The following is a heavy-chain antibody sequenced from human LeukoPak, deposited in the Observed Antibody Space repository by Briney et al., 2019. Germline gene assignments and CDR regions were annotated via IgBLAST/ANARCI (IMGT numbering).Heavy chain of an antibody. CDR3: ARRGMTVDSSSYFYDY. Sequence: SVKLSCKASGGTFSSYAISWVRQAPGQGLEWMGRIIPILGIANYAQKFQGRVTITADKSTSTAYIELSSLRSEDTAVYYCARRGMTVDSSSYFYDYWGQGTLVTVSS. D-gene: IGHD3-22*01. J-gene: IGHJ4*02. V-gene: IGHV1-69*04. CDR1: GGTFSSYA. CDR2: IIPILGIA.